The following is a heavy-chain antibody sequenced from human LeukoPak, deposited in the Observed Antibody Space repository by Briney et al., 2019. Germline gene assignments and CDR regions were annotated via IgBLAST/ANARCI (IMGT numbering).Heavy chain of an antibody. CDR3: ARDLGYYDFWSGYSANSENWFDP. CDR1: GGPISSYY. Sequence: PSETLSLTCTVSGGPISSYYWSWIRQPAGKGLEWIGRIYTSGSTNYNPSLKSRVTMSVDTSKNQFSLKLSSVTAADTAVYYCARDLGYYDFWSGYSANSENWFDPWGQGTLVTVSS. CDR2: IYTSGST. V-gene: IGHV4-4*07. D-gene: IGHD3-3*01. J-gene: IGHJ5*02.